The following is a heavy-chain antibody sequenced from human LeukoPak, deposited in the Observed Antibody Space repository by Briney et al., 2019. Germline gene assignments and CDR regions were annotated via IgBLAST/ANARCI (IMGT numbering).Heavy chain of an antibody. D-gene: IGHD6-13*01. CDR1: GFTFSSYW. J-gene: IGHJ6*02. Sequence: GGSLRLSCAASGFTFSSYWMNWVRQAPGKGLEWVANIKQDGSEKYYVDSVKGRFTISRDNVKNSMYLQINSLRAEDTAVYYCARVPNSSSWPKVAYYYYYGMDVWGQGTTVTVSS. CDR2: IKQDGSEK. V-gene: IGHV3-7*01. CDR3: ARVPNSSSWPKVAYYYYYGMDV.